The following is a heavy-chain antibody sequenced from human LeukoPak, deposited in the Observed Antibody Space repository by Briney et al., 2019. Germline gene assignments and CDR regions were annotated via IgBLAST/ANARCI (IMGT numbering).Heavy chain of an antibody. CDR1: GFTFSSYA. CDR2: ISGSGGST. V-gene: IGHV3-23*01. J-gene: IGHJ4*02. D-gene: IGHD2-2*01. CDR3: AKDRSPLVVVPAAIGY. Sequence: GGSLRLSCAASGFTFSSYAMSWVRQAPGKGLEWVSAISGSGGSTYYADSVKGRFTISRDNSKNTLYLQMNSLRAEDTAVYYCAKDRSPLVVVPAAIGYWGQGTLVTVSS.